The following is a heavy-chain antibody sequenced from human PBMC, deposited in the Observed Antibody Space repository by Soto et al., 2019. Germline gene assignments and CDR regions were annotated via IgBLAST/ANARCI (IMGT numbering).Heavy chain of an antibody. J-gene: IGHJ5*02. CDR2: MNPNSGNT. D-gene: IGHD3-16*01. V-gene: IGHV1-8*01. Sequence: ASVKVSCKASGYTFTSYDINWVRQATGQGLEWMGWMNPNSGNTGYAQKFQGRVTMTRNTSISTAYMELSSLRSEDTAVYYCATTWGTAGEINCFDPWGQGTLVTVSS. CDR3: ATTWGTAGEINCFDP. CDR1: GYTFTSYD.